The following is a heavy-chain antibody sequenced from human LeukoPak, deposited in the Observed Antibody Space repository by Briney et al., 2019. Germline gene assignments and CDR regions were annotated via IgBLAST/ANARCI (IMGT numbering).Heavy chain of an antibody. CDR1: GYSFTSYW. D-gene: IGHD3-10*01. Sequence: GESLKISCKGSGYSFTSYWIGWVRQMPGKGLECMGIIYPGDSDTRYSPSFQGQVTISADKSISTAYLQWSSLKASDTAMYWRLGSGGFGELWGHFDYWGQGTLVTVSS. CDR2: IYPGDSDT. CDR3: LGSGGFGELWGHFDY. J-gene: IGHJ4*02. V-gene: IGHV5-51*01.